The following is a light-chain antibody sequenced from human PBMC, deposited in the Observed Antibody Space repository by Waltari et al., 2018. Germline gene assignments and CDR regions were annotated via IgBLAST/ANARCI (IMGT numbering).Light chain of an antibody. CDR1: QSLLNCDGNPY. Sequence: DIVMTQTPLSLSVTPGQPAAIPCKSSQSLLNCDGNPYLFWYLQKPGQSPQLLIAEVSSRFSRVPDRFSGSGLGTDFTLKISRVEAEDVGVYYCMQGLHPPLTFGPGTKVEIK. J-gene: IGKJ3*01. CDR2: EVS. V-gene: IGKV2-29*02. CDR3: MQGLHPPLT.